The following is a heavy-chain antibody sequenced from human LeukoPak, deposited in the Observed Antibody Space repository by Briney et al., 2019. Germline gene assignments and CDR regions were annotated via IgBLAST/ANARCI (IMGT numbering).Heavy chain of an antibody. CDR1: GYTFTSYA. D-gene: IGHD2-15*01. CDR2: INTNTGNP. CDR3: AREFPHPRDIVVVVAASRDWFDP. J-gene: IGHJ5*02. Sequence: ASVKVSCKASGYTFTSYAMNWVRQAPGQGLEWMGWINTNTGNPTYAQGFTGRFVFSLDTSVSTAYLQISSLKAEDTAVYYCAREFPHPRDIVVVVAASRDWFDPWGQGTLVTVSS. V-gene: IGHV7-4-1*02.